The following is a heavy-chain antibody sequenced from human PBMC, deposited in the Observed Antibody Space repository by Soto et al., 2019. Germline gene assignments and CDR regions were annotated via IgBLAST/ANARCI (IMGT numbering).Heavy chain of an antibody. Sequence: PGGSLRLSCAASGFSFSSYGMEWVRLAPGKGLEWVAATTYDGGIKHYVDSVKGRFTISRDNAKKSLNLQMNSLRAEDTAVYYCARESCSSTSCSTRYGLDVWGQGTTVTVSS. CDR2: TTYDGGIK. CDR1: GFSFSSYG. CDR3: ARESCSSTSCSTRYGLDV. D-gene: IGHD2-2*01. V-gene: IGHV3-30*03. J-gene: IGHJ6*02.